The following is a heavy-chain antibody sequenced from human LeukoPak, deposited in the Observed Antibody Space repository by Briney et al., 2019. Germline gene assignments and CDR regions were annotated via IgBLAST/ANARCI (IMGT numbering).Heavy chain of an antibody. CDR2: IYHSGST. CDR3: ARVSNYYFDY. D-gene: IGHD1-7*01. CDR1: GRSISSGCYS. Sequence: PSQTLSLTCAVSGRSISSGCYSWSWIRQPPGKGLEWIGYIYHSGSTYYNPSLKSRVTISVDRSKNQFSLKLSSVTAADTAVYYCARVSNYYFDYWGQGTLVTVSS. V-gene: IGHV4-30-2*01. J-gene: IGHJ4*02.